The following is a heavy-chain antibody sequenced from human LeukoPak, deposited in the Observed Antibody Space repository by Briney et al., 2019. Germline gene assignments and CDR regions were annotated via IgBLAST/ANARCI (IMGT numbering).Heavy chain of an antibody. Sequence: GGSLRLSCAASGFTFSRYDMSWVRQAPGKGLEWVSAISGSGGSTYYADSVKGRFTISRDNSKDTLYLQMNSLRAEDTAVYYCAKMGVAATSNYWGQGTLVTVSS. J-gene: IGHJ4*02. D-gene: IGHD2-15*01. CDR3: AKMGVAATSNY. CDR2: ISGSGGST. V-gene: IGHV3-23*01. CDR1: GFTFSRYD.